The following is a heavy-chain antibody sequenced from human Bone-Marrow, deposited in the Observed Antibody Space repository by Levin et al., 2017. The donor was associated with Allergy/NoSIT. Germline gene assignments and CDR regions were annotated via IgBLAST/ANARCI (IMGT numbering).Heavy chain of an antibody. D-gene: IGHD5-12*01. CDR2: ITGSGGTT. V-gene: IGHV3-23*01. CDR1: GFTFSSYA. Sequence: PGGSLRLSCAASGFTFSSYAMSWVRQAPGKGLEWVSAITGSGGTTYYADSVEGRFTISRDNSKNTLYLQMNSLRAEDTAVYFCAKDSNLVYIAGYFDYWGQGTLVTVSS. CDR3: AKDSNLVYIAGYFDY. J-gene: IGHJ4*02.